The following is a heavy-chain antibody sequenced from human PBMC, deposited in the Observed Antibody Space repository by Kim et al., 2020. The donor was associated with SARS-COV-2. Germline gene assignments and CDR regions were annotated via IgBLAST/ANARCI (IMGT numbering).Heavy chain of an antibody. J-gene: IGHJ5*02. CDR2: IYSGGST. CDR1: GFTVSSNY. V-gene: IGHV3-53*01. CDR3: AREASDGWFDP. Sequence: GGSLRLSCAASGFTVSSNYMSWVRQAAGRGLEWVAVIYSGGSTHYADSVKGRFTISRDNSKNELYLQMNSLRADDPAVYYCAREASDGWFDPWGQGTLVT.